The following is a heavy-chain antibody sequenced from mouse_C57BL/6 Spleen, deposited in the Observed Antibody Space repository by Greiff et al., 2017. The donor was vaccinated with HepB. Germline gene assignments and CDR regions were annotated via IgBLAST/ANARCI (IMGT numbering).Heavy chain of an antibody. V-gene: IGHV14-4*01. Sequence: EVQLQQSGAELVRPGASVKLSCTASGFNIKDDYMHWVKQRPEQGLEWIGWIDPENGDTEYASKFQGKATITADTSSNTAYLQLSSMTAEDTSVYYCVFYYYGSGYGFAYWGQGTLVTVSA. CDR2: IDPENGDT. J-gene: IGHJ3*01. D-gene: IGHD1-1*01. CDR1: GFNIKDDY. CDR3: VFYYYGSGYGFAY.